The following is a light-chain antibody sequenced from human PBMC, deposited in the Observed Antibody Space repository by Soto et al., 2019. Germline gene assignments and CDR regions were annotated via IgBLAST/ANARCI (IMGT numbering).Light chain of an antibody. CDR1: SSNIGAGYD. CDR3: QSYDSSLSGVV. V-gene: IGLV1-40*01. J-gene: IGLJ2*01. CDR2: GNS. Sequence: QSVLTQPPSVSGAPGQRVTISCTCSSSNIGAGYDVHWYQQLPGTAPKLLIYGNSNRPSGVPDRFSGSKSGTSASLAITGLQAEDEADYYCQSYDSSLSGVVFGGGTKLTVL.